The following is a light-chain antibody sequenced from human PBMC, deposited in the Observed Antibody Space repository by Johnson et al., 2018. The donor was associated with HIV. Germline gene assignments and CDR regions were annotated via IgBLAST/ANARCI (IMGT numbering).Light chain of an antibody. CDR1: SSNIGNNY. V-gene: IGLV1-51*02. CDR3: GTWDSSLSAAV. J-gene: IGLJ1*01. CDR2: ENN. Sequence: QSVLTHAPSVSAAPGQKVTISCSGSSSNIGNNYVSWYQQLPGTAPKLLIYENNKRPSGIPDRFSGSKSGTSATLGITGLQTGDEADYYCGTWDSSLSAAVFGTGTKVTVL.